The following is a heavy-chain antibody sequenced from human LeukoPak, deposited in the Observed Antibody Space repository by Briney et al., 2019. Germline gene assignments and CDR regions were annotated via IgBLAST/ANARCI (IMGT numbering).Heavy chain of an antibody. V-gene: IGHV4-61*02. J-gene: IGHJ4*02. Sequence: SETLSLTCAVSGGSISSGSYYWSWVRQPAGKGLEWIGRIYTSGSTNYNPSLKSRVTISVDTSKNQFSLKLSSVTAADTAVYYCARDYGYCSGGSCYSQTAFDYWGQGTLVTVSS. CDR1: GGSISSGSYY. CDR3: ARDYGYCSGGSCYSQTAFDY. D-gene: IGHD2-15*01. CDR2: IYTSGST.